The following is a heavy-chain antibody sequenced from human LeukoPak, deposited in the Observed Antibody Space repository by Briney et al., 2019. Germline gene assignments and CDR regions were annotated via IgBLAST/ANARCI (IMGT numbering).Heavy chain of an antibody. J-gene: IGHJ4*02. CDR3: AREVITFGGVIVSTYYFDY. CDR1: GYTFTSYG. D-gene: IGHD3-16*02. V-gene: IGHV1-18*01. CDR2: ISAYNGDT. Sequence: ASVKVSCKASGYTFTSYGISWVRQAPGQGLEWMGWISAYNGDTNYAQKLQGRVTMTTDTSTSTAYMELRSLRSDDTAVYYCAREVITFGGVIVSTYYFDYWGQGTLVTVSS.